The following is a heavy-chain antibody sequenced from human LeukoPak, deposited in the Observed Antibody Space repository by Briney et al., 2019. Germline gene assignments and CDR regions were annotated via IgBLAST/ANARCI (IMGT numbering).Heavy chain of an antibody. J-gene: IGHJ1*01. CDR2: IYHSGST. CDR1: GYSISSGYY. V-gene: IGHV4-38-2*01. CDR3: ASPKYCSSTSCYIRDARYFQH. Sequence: KSSETLSLTCAVSGYSISSGYYWGWIRQPPGKGLEWIGSIYHSGSTYYNPSLKSRVTISVDTSKNQFSLKLSSVTAADTAVYYCASPKYCSSTSCYIRDARYFQHWGQGTLVTVSS. D-gene: IGHD2-2*02.